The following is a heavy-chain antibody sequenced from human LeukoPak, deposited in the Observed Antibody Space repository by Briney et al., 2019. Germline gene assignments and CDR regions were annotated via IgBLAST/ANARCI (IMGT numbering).Heavy chain of an antibody. CDR1: GLTFSSYS. CDR3: ASGPDSSGWIQPIFDY. Sequence: GGSLRLSCAASGLTFSSYSMNWVRQAPGKGLEWVSSISSSSSYIYYADSVKGRFTISRDNAKNSLYLQMNSLRAEDTAVYYCASGPDSSGWIQPIFDYWGQGTLVTVSS. J-gene: IGHJ4*02. CDR2: ISSSSSYI. D-gene: IGHD6-19*01. V-gene: IGHV3-21*01.